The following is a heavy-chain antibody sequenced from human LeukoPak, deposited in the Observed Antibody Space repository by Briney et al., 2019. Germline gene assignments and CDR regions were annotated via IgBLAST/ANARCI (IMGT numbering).Heavy chain of an antibody. CDR3: ARESVYDFWTQVDDAFDI. V-gene: IGHV4-34*01. Sequence: PSETLSLTCAVYGGSFSTYYWNWIRQPPGKGLEWIGEINHSGSTNYNPSLKSRVTMSVDTSKNQFSLKLSSVTAAGTAVYYCARESVYDFWTQVDDAFDIWGQGTMVTVSS. CDR2: INHSGST. J-gene: IGHJ3*02. CDR1: GGSFSTYY. D-gene: IGHD3/OR15-3a*01.